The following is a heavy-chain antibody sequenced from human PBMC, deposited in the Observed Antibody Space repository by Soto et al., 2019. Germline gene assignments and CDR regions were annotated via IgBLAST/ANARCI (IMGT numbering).Heavy chain of an antibody. CDR1: GYTFINYY. J-gene: IGHJ5*02. V-gene: IGHV1-46*01. Sequence: ASVKVSSKASGYTFINYYMHWLRQAPGQGLEWMGILNPSGGNTIYAQKFQGRVTMTRDTSTSTVYMELSSLRSEDTAVYYCARLPDMTGTAGWFDPWGQGTLVTVSS. CDR2: LNPSGGNT. CDR3: ARLPDMTGTAGWFDP. D-gene: IGHD1-7*01.